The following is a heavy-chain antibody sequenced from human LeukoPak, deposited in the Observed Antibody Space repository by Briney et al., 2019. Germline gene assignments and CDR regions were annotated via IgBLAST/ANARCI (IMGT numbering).Heavy chain of an antibody. CDR1: GFTFSCYW. CDR3: ARTLWSGYYFDY. J-gene: IGHJ4*02. CDR2: IKQDGSEK. V-gene: IGHV3-7*01. D-gene: IGHD3-3*01. Sequence: GGSLRLSCAASGFTFSCYWMSWVRQAPGKGLEWVANIKQDGSEKYYVDSVKGRFTISSDNAKNSLYLQMNSLRAEDTAVYYCARTLWSGYYFDYWGQGTLVTVSS.